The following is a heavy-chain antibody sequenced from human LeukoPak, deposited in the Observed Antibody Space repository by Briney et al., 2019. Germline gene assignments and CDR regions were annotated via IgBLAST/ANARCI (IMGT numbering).Heavy chain of an antibody. J-gene: IGHJ3*02. CDR2: INPNSGGT. CDR3: ASPGMTAAGTKAFDI. V-gene: IGHV1-2*02. Sequence: VSCRAYRYTFPGYHLHVVGRAPGRGLGRMVFINPNSGGTNHAQKIPGSVTMTSDTSISTAYMELSRLRSDDTAVYSGASPGMTAAGTKAFDIWGQGTMGTVSS. CDR1: RYTFPGYH. D-gene: IGHD6-13*01.